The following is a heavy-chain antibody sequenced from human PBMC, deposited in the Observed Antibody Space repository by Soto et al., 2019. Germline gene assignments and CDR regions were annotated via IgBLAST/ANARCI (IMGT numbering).Heavy chain of an antibody. V-gene: IGHV3-23*01. CDR3: AKGGREGTFDY. Sequence: EVQLLESGGGLVQPGGSLRLSCAASGFTFSTYAMYWVRQAPGKGLEWVSGISGSAGGTYYADSVKGRFTISRDNSKNPLYMQMTSLRAEDTAVYSWAKGGREGTFDYWGQGTLVTVSS. D-gene: IGHD1-1*01. CDR1: GFTFSTYA. J-gene: IGHJ4*02. CDR2: ISGSAGGT.